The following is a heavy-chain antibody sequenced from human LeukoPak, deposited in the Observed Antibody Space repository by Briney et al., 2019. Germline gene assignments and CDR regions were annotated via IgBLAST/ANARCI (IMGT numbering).Heavy chain of an antibody. CDR2: INHSGST. J-gene: IGHJ4*02. Sequence: PSETLSLTCAVYGGSFSGYYWSWIRQPPGKGLECIGEINHSGSTNYNPSLKSRVTISVETSKNKFSLTLRSVTAADTAVYYCATEVFIGGTSENYFDYWGQGTLVTVSS. D-gene: IGHD3-10*01. CDR3: ATEVFIGGTSENYFDY. V-gene: IGHV4-34*01. CDR1: GGSFSGYY.